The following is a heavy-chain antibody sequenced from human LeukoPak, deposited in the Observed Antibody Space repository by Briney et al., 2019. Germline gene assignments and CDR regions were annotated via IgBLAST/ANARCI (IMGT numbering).Heavy chain of an antibody. J-gene: IGHJ6*03. D-gene: IGHD2-15*01. CDR2: INHSGST. Sequence: SETLSLTCAVYGASFSGYYWSWIRQPPGKGLEWLGEINHSGSTNYNPSLKSRVTISVDTSKNQFSLKLSSVTAADTAVYYCARGRYCSGGSCYSPWYYYYYMDVWGKGTTVTVSS. CDR1: GASFSGYY. CDR3: ARGRYCSGGSCYSPWYYYYYMDV. V-gene: IGHV4-34*01.